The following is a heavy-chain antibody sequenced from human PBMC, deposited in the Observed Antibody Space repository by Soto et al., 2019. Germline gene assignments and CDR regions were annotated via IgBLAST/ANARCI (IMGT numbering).Heavy chain of an antibody. V-gene: IGHV4-31*03. CDR3: ARDRSSGATKAGFDY. Sequence: QVQLQESGPGLVKPSQTLSLTCTVSGGSISSGGYYWSWIRQHPGKGLEWIGYIYYSGSTYYNPSLKSRVTISVDTSKNQFSLKLSSVTAADTAVYYCARDRSSGATKAGFDYWGQGILVTVSS. CDR2: IYYSGST. D-gene: IGHD3-22*01. J-gene: IGHJ4*02. CDR1: GGSISSGGYY.